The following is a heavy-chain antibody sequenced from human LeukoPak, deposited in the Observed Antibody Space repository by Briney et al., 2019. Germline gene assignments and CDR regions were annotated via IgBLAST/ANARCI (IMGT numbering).Heavy chain of an antibody. CDR3: AGYYYGSGMVY. V-gene: IGHV4-34*01. CDR1: GGSFSGYY. CDR2: INHSGST. Sequence: SETLSLTCAVYGGSFSGYYWSWIRLPPGKGLEWIGEINHSGSTNYNPSLKSRVTISVDTSKNQFSLKLSSVTAADTAVYYCAGYYYGSGMVYWGQGTLVTVSS. D-gene: IGHD3-10*01. J-gene: IGHJ4*02.